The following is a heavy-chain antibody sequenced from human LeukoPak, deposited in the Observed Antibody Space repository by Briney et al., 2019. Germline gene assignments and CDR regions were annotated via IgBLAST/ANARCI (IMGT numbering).Heavy chain of an antibody. J-gene: IGHJ5*02. CDR1: GFTFSSYN. V-gene: IGHV3-48*01. CDR2: ISSSSTTI. Sequence: PGGSLRLSCAASGFTFSSYNVNWVRQAPGKGLEWVSYISSSSTTIDYADSVKGRFTISRDNAKNSLYLQMNSLRAEDTAVYYCARAGSNIVVVPNWFDPWGQGTLVTVSS. D-gene: IGHD2-2*01. CDR3: ARAGSNIVVVPNWFDP.